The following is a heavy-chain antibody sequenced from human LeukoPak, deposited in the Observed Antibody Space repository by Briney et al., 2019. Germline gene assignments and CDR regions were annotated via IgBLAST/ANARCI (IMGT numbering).Heavy chain of an antibody. CDR3: ATTFAFDI. D-gene: IGHD3-16*01. CDR1: GFTFSNYA. Sequence: PGGSLRLSCAASGFTFSNYAMSWVRHAPGKGLEWVSSISSSSGSTNYADSVKGRFTISRDNSKNTVYLQMNSLRAEDTAVYYCATTFAFDIWGQGTMVTVSS. J-gene: IGHJ3*02. CDR2: ISSSSGST. V-gene: IGHV3-23*01.